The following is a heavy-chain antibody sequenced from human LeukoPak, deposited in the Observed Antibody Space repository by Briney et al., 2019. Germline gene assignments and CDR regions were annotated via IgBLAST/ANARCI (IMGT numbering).Heavy chain of an antibody. CDR2: INPNSGGT. J-gene: IGHJ4*02. CDR3: ARVGETGTTSVDY. CDR1: GYTFTGYY. V-gene: IGHV1-2*06. Sequence: GSVKVSCKASGYTFTGYYMHWVRQAPGQGLEGMGRINPNSGGTNYAQKFQGRVTMTRDTSISTAYMELSRLRSDDTAVYYCARVGETGTTSVDYWGQGTLVTVSS. D-gene: IGHD1-7*01.